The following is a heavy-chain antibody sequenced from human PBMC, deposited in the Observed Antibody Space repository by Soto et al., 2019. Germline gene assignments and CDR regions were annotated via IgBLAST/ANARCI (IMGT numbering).Heavy chain of an antibody. D-gene: IGHD3-3*01. CDR1: GGSISSGDYY. CDR3: ARDRGVDFWSGWGWFDP. CDR2: IYYSGST. Sequence: SETLSLTCTVSGGSISSGDYYWSWIRQPPGKGLEWIGYIYYSGSTYYNPSLKSRVTISVDRSKNQFSLKLSSVTAADTAVYYCARDRGVDFWSGWGWFDPWGQGTLVTVSS. J-gene: IGHJ5*02. V-gene: IGHV4-30-4*01.